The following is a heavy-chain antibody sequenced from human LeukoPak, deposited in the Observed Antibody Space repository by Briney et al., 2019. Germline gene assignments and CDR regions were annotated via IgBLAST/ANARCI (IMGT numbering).Heavy chain of an antibody. Sequence: ASVKVSCKASGYTFTSYDINWVRQATGQGLEWMGWMNPNSGNTGYAQKFQGRVTMTRNTSISTAYMELSSLRSEDTAVYYCAREFFVAGLIYYYYGMDVWGQGTTVTVSS. CDR3: AREFFVAGLIYYYYGMDV. D-gene: IGHD6-19*01. V-gene: IGHV1-8*01. J-gene: IGHJ6*02. CDR1: GYTFTSYD. CDR2: MNPNSGNT.